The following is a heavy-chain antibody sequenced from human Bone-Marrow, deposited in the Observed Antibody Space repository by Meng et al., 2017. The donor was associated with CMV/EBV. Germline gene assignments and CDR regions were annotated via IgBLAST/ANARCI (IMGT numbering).Heavy chain of an antibody. Sequence: SGPTQVKPTQSLTLTCNLPGFSLSTSGVGVGWIREPPGKVLEWLALIYWNDDKRYSPTLKSRLTLTKDTSKTQVVLTMTNMDPVDTTTYYCAHEHMIGSYTRSNGCDPWGQGTLVTVSS. CDR2: IYWNDDK. CDR3: AHEHMIGSYTRSNGCDP. V-gene: IGHV2-5*01. D-gene: IGHD3-16*02. J-gene: IGHJ5*02. CDR1: GFSLSTSGVG.